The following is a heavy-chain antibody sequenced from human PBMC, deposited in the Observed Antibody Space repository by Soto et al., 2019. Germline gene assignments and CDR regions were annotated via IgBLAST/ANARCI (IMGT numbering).Heavy chain of an antibody. D-gene: IGHD3-22*01. CDR1: GYSFAGYW. Sequence: PGESLKICCKGSGYSFAGYWITWVRQKPGKGLEWMGRIDPSDSQTYYSPSFRGHVTISVTKSITTVFLQWSSLRASDTAMYYCARQIYDSDTGPNFQYYFDSWGQGNLVTVSS. CDR3: ARQIYDSDTGPNFQYYFDS. V-gene: IGHV5-10-1*01. CDR2: IDPSDSQT. J-gene: IGHJ4*02.